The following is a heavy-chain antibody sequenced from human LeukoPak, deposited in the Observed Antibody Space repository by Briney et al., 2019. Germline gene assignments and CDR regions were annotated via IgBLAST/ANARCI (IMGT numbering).Heavy chain of an antibody. V-gene: IGHV3-7*01. D-gene: IGHD6-13*01. CDR3: AREWQGGIAAAGTRIEGDY. CDR1: GFSVSGYW. J-gene: IGHJ4*02. Sequence: GGSLRLSCAVSGFSVSGYWMTWVRQAPGKGLEWVANIKQDGSEKNYVDSVKGRFTISRDNAENSLFLQMNSLRVEDTAVYYCAREWQGGIAAAGTRIEGDYWGQGTLV. CDR2: IKQDGSEK.